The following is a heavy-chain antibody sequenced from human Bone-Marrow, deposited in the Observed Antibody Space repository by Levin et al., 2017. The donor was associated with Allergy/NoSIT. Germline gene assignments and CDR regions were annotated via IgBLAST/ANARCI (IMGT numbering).Heavy chain of an antibody. D-gene: IGHD5-18*01. J-gene: IGHJ5*02. V-gene: IGHV1-8*01. CDR2: MNPNSGNT. CDR3: ARAKVRRSYGSNFFWFDP. CDR1: GYTFTSYD. Sequence: GASVKVSCKASGYTFTSYDINWVRQATGQGLEWMGWMNPNSGNTGYAQKFQGRVTMTRNTSISTAYMELSSLRSEDTAVYYCARAKVRRSYGSNFFWFDPWGQGTLVTVSS.